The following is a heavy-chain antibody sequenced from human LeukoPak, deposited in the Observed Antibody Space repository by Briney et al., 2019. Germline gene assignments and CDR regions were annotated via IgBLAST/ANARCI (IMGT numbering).Heavy chain of an antibody. CDR3: ARGGYDYVWGSYRYRFGIPGFDY. J-gene: IGHJ4*02. CDR2: ISSSGSTI. Sequence: GGSLRLSCAASGFTFSSYEMNWVRQAPGKGLEWVSYISSSGSTIYYAGSVKGRFTISRDDAKNSLYLQMNSLRAEDTAVYYCARGGYDYVWGSYRYRFGIPGFDYWGQGTLVTVSS. D-gene: IGHD3-16*02. CDR1: GFTFSSYE. V-gene: IGHV3-48*03.